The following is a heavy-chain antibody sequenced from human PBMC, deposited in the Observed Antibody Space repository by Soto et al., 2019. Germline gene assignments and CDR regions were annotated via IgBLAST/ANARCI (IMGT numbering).Heavy chain of an antibody. V-gene: IGHV4-59*01. Sequence: SENLSLTCTVSGGSISSYYWSWIRQPPGKGLEWIGYIYYSGSTNYNPSLKSRVTISVDTSKNQFSLKLSSVTAADTAVYYCAGAYSYGAAPFHYWGQGTLVTVSS. D-gene: IGHD5-18*01. CDR2: IYYSGST. CDR1: GGSISSYY. J-gene: IGHJ4*02. CDR3: AGAYSYGAAPFHY.